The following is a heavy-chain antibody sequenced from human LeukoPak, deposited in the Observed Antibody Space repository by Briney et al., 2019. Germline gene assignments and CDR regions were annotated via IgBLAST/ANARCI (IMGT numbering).Heavy chain of an antibody. J-gene: IGHJ2*01. V-gene: IGHV3-9*03. CDR3: AKSPIPYCSSTSCRNWYFDL. CDR1: GFTFDDYA. Sequence: GGSLRLSCAASGFTFDDYAMHWVRQAPGKGLEWVSGISWNSGSIGYADSVKGRFTISRDNAKNSLYLQMNSLRAEDMALYYCAKSPIPYCSSTSCRNWYFDLWGRGTLVTVSS. CDR2: ISWNSGSI. D-gene: IGHD2-2*01.